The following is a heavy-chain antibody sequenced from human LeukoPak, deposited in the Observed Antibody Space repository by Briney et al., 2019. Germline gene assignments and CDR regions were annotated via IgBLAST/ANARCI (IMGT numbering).Heavy chain of an antibody. CDR1: GFTFDDYA. Sequence: SLRLSCAASGFTFDDYAMNWVRQAPGKGLEWVSGISWTSGSMGYADSVKGRFTISRDNAKNSLYLQMNSLRAEGTAVYYCAKDRYSSSWSPMGDYWGQGTLVTVSS. D-gene: IGHD6-13*01. CDR2: ISWTSGSM. V-gene: IGHV3-9*01. CDR3: AKDRYSSSWSPMGDY. J-gene: IGHJ4*02.